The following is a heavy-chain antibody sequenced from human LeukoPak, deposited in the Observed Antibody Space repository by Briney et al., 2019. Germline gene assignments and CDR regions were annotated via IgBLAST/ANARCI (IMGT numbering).Heavy chain of an antibody. Sequence: SETLSLTCAVSGYSISSGYYWVWMRQPPGKGPEWITYFYHSGSTYYNPSLKSRVSISVATSTTQFSLKLSSVTAADTAVYYCARSRLGFPNDIWGQGTLVTVSS. CDR3: ARSRLGFPNDI. D-gene: IGHD6-19*01. V-gene: IGHV4-38-2*01. CDR1: GYSISSGYY. CDR2: FYHSGST. J-gene: IGHJ4*02.